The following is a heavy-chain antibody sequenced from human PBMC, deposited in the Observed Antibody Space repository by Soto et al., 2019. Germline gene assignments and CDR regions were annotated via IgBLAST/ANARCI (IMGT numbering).Heavy chain of an antibody. Sequence: VGSLKISCSGSGYSFTSYWISWVRQMPGKGLEWMGRIDPSDSYTNYSPSFQGHVTISADKSISTAYLQWSSLKASDTAMYYCARLDNGYYYYGMDVWGQGTTVTVSS. CDR1: GYSFTSYW. J-gene: IGHJ6*02. CDR2: IDPSDSYT. CDR3: ARLDNGYYYYGMDV. D-gene: IGHD2-8*01. V-gene: IGHV5-10-1*01.